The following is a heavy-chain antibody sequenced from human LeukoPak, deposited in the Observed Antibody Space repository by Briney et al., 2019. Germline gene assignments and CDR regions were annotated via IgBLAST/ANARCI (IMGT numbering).Heavy chain of an antibody. V-gene: IGHV3-7*02. D-gene: IGHD4-17*01. CDR1: GFSFSSYW. CDR3: ARLYGTYPGWFDP. J-gene: IGHJ5*02. CDR2: IKPDGSEK. Sequence: GGSLRLSCAASGFSFSSYWMTWVRQAPGKGLEWVANIKPDGSEKYYADSVKGRFTISRDNSKNTLYLQMSSLRAEDTAVYYCARLYGTYPGWFDPWGQGTLVTVSS.